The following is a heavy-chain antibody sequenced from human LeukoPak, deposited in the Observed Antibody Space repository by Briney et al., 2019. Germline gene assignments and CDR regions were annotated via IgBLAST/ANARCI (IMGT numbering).Heavy chain of an antibody. CDR2: IYYSGST. D-gene: IGHD3-22*01. Sequence: SETLSLTCTVSGGSISSGGYYWSWIRQHPGKGLEWIGYIYYSGSTYYNPSLKSRVTISVDTSKNQFSLKLSSVTAADTAVYYGGREEYYDILKPPGGRGPLAPVSS. CDR1: GGSISSGGYY. J-gene: IGHJ5*02. CDR3: GREEYYDILKPP. V-gene: IGHV4-31*03.